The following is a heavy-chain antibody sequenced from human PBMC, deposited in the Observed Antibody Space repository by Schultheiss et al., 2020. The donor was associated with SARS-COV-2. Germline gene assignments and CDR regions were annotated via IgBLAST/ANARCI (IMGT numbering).Heavy chain of an antibody. Sequence: ASVKVSCKVSGGTFSAYAFSWVRQAPGQGLEWMGWISAYNGNTNYGQKFQGRVSMTTDTSTSTASMELRSLRSDDTAIYYCARSYYYDRVRGDYYYYGMDVWGQGTTVTVSS. D-gene: IGHD3-22*01. J-gene: IGHJ6*02. CDR3: ARSYYYDRVRGDYYYYGMDV. CDR2: ISAYNGNT. V-gene: IGHV1-18*01. CDR1: GGTFSAYA.